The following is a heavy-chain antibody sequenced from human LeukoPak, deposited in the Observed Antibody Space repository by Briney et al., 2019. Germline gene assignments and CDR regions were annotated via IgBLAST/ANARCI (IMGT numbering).Heavy chain of an antibody. D-gene: IGHD3-22*01. Sequence: SETLSLTCAVYGGSFSGYYWSWIRQPPGKGLEWIVEINHSGSTNYNPSLKSRVTISVDTSKNQFSLKLSSVTAADTAVYYCASTPRRDSSGYDPLDYWGQGTLVTVSS. CDR2: INHSGST. CDR1: GGSFSGYY. J-gene: IGHJ4*02. CDR3: ASTPRRDSSGYDPLDY. V-gene: IGHV4-34*01.